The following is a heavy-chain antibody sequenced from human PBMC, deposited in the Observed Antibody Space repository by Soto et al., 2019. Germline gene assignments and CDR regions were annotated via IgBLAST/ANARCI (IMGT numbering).Heavy chain of an antibody. CDR2: IYSGGST. D-gene: IGHD1-1*01. J-gene: IGHJ6*02. CDR3: ARLAMVNYWNQSLDV. CDR1: GFTVSDNY. V-gene: IGHV3-53*01. Sequence: PGGSLRLSCAVSGFTVSDNYTTWIRQAPGKGLEWVSVIYSGGSTYSADAVEGRFTISRDNSQNTVYLQMTSLRAEDTAVYYCARLAMVNYWNQSLDVWGQGTTVTVSS.